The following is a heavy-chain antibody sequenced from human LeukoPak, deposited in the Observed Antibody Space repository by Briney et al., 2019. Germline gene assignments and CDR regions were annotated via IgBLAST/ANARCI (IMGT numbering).Heavy chain of an antibody. V-gene: IGHV4-59*06. Sequence: PSETLSLTCTVSGGSISIYYWSWIRQHPGKGLEWIGYIYYSGSTYYNPSLKSRVTISVDTSKNQFSLKLSSVTAADTAVYYCARETIAPTKVDYWGQGTLVTVSS. D-gene: IGHD6-13*01. CDR2: IYYSGST. CDR3: ARETIAPTKVDY. CDR1: GGSISIYY. J-gene: IGHJ4*02.